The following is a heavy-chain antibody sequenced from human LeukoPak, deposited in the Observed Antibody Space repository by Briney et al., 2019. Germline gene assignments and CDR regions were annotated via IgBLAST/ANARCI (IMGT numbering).Heavy chain of an antibody. Sequence: PSETLSLTCTVSGGSISSYYWSWIRQPPGKGLEWIGYIYYSGSTNYNPSLKSRVTISVDTSKNQFSLKLSSVTAADTAVYYCARSSGYGSDVYFDYWGQGTLVTVSS. D-gene: IGHD5-12*01. CDR2: IYYSGST. V-gene: IGHV4-59*08. CDR3: ARSSGYGSDVYFDY. CDR1: GGSISSYY. J-gene: IGHJ4*02.